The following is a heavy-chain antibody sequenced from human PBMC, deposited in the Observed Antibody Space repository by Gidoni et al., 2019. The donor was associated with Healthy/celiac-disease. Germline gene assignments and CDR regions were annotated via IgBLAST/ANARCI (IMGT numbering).Heavy chain of an antibody. V-gene: IGHV5-51*01. CDR2: IYPGDSDT. Sequence: EVQLYQSGAEVKKPGESLKISWTGSRYSFTSYWIGWVRQMPGKGLEWMGFIYPGDSDTRYSPSFQGQVTIAADKSISTAYRQWSSLKASDTAMYYCARPTRSYQNFHMDVWGQGTTVTVSS. D-gene: IGHD5-18*01. J-gene: IGHJ6*02. CDR3: ARPTRSYQNFHMDV. CDR1: RYSFTSYW.